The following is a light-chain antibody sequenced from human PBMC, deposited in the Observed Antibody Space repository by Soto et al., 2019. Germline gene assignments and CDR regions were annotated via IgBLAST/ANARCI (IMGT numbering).Light chain of an antibody. J-gene: IGKJ4*01. CDR3: QQLNTYPLT. Sequence: DIQLTQSPSFLSASVGDRVTVTCRASQGISSYLAWYQQKPGKAPQLLIYAAMQSGVPSRFSGSGSGTEFTLTISSLQPEDFATYYCQQLNTYPLTFGGGTKVEIK. CDR2: A. V-gene: IGKV1-9*01. CDR1: QGISSY.